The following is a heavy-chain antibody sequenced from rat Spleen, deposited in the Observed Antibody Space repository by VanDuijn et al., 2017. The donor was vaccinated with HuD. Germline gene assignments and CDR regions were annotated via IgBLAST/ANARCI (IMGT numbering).Heavy chain of an antibody. CDR2: INTGGGTT. V-gene: IGHV5-27*01. CDR1: GFTFSNFY. J-gene: IGHJ2*01. D-gene: IGHD1-11*01. Sequence: EVQLVESGGGLVQPGRSLKLSCAASGFTFSNFYMAWVRQAPTKGLEWVAYINTGGGTTFYRDSVKGRFTISRDNAKSTLYLQMDSLRSEDTATYYCTAGGGYWDYWGQGVMVTVSS. CDR3: TAGGGYWDY.